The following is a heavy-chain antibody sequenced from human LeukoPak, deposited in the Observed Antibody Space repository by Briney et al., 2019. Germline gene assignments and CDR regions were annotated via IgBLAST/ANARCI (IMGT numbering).Heavy chain of an antibody. Sequence: GGSLRLSCAASGFTFSSYWMPWVRQAPGKGLVWVSRINSEGSSTSYADSVKGRFTISRDNAKNTLYLQMNSVRAEATAVYYCARDHVLSELELRPQDHWGQGTLVTVSS. CDR3: ARDHVLSELELRPQDH. CDR1: GFTFSSYW. V-gene: IGHV3-74*01. J-gene: IGHJ4*02. CDR2: INSEGSST. D-gene: IGHD1-7*01.